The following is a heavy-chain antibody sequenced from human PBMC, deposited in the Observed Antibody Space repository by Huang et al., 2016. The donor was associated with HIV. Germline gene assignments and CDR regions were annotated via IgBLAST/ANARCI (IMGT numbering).Heavy chain of an antibody. CDR3: ASGEYGKNAYDI. V-gene: IGHV4-39*01. CDR2: FYLSGDA. D-gene: IGHD2-2*01. J-gene: IGHJ3*02. CDR1: GGSITSSNHY. Sequence: QLHLQQSGPGLVRPSETLSLICTVSGGSITSSNHYWGWIRQTPGKGLEWIGNFYLSGDAYYTPSLKNRVAISIDTSKSQFSLRLSSVIATDTAVYYCASGEYGKNAYDIWGQGTVVTVSA.